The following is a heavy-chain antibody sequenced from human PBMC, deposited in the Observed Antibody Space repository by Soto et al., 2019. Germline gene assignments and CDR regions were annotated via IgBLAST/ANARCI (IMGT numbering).Heavy chain of an antibody. V-gene: IGHV4-34*01. CDR1: GGSFSGYY. Sequence: SETLSLTCAVYGGSFSGYYWSWIRQPPGKGLEWIGEINHSGSTNYNPSLKSRVTISVDTSKNQFSLKLSSVTAADTAVYYCGRGDSSGWYSYWGQGTLVTVSS. J-gene: IGHJ4*02. CDR3: GRGDSSGWYSY. CDR2: INHSGST. D-gene: IGHD6-19*01.